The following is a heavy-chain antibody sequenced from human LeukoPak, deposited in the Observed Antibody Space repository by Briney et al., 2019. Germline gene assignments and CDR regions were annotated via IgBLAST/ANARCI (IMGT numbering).Heavy chain of an antibody. D-gene: IGHD3-10*01. V-gene: IGHV3-48*01. CDR1: GFTFSSYS. Sequence: GGSLRLSCAASGFTFSSYSINWVRQAPGKGREWVSYISSSSSTIYYADSVKGRFTISRDNAKNSLYLQMNSLRAEDTAVYYCTYGSGSYANHWGQGTLVTVSS. CDR3: TYGSGSYANH. J-gene: IGHJ5*02. CDR2: ISSSSSTI.